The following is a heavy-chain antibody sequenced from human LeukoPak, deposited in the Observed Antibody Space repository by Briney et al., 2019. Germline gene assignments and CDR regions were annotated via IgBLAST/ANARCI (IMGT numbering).Heavy chain of an antibody. CDR3: ARGRRGLAAATKFDP. J-gene: IGHJ5*02. CDR2: ISAYNGNT. V-gene: IGHV1-18*01. CDR1: GYTFTSYG. D-gene: IGHD6-13*01. Sequence: GASVKVSCKASGYTFTSYGISWVRQAPGQGLEWMGWISAYNGNTNYAQKLQGRVTMTTDTSTCTAYRELRSLRSDDRAVYYCARGRRGLAAATKFDPWGQGTLVTVSS.